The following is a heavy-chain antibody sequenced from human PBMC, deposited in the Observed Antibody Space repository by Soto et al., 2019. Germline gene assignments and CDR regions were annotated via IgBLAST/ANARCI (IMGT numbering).Heavy chain of an antibody. CDR3: ARQAPGPYGSGSYFDY. V-gene: IGHV4-59*08. CDR1: GGSISSYY. CDR2: IYYSGST. J-gene: IGHJ4*02. D-gene: IGHD3-10*01. Sequence: QVQLQESGPGLVKPSETLSLTCTVSGGSISSYYWSWIRQPPGKGLEWIGYIYYSGSTNYNPSLKSRVTISVDTSKNQFSLKLSSVTAADTAMYYCARQAPGPYGSGSYFDYWGQGTLVTVSS.